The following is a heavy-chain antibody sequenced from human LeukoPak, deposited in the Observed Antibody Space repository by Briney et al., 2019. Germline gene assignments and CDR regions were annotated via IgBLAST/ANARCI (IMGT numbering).Heavy chain of an antibody. Sequence: GGSLRLSCAASGFTFSNYAMDWVRQAPGKGLEWVSDISGSGGGTYYADSVKGRFTISRDNSKNTLFLQMNSLRGEDTAVYYCAKSRSTMVRGVTLEALDIWGQGTMVAVSS. CDR2: ISGSGGGT. CDR3: AKSRSTMVRGVTLEALDI. D-gene: IGHD3-10*01. CDR1: GFTFSNYA. V-gene: IGHV3-23*01. J-gene: IGHJ3*02.